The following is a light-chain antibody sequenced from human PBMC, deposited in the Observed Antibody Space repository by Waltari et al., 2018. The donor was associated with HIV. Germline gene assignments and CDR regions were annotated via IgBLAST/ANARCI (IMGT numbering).Light chain of an antibody. CDR3: MQGLQTPYT. J-gene: IGKJ2*01. Sequence: VPFGGTASISCKSTQSLQHSDGHTYLDWYFQKPGQSPQLLLFLVTHRASGVPDRFSGSASGRDFTLQISAVEADDAGIYYCMQGLQTPYTFGQGTRLEIK. V-gene: IGKV2-28*01. CDR2: LVT. CDR1: QSLQHSDGHTY.